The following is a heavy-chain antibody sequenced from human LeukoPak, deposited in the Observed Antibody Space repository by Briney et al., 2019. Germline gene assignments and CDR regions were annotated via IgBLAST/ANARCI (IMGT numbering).Heavy chain of an antibody. J-gene: IGHJ4*02. Sequence: SQTLSLTCAISGDSVSSNGAAWYWIRQSPSRGLEWLGRTFYRSKWFYEYAVSVESRITVRPDTSKNHYSLELRSVTPEDTAVYYCARDPSGDQGLDYWGQGILVTVS. CDR1: GDSVSSNGAA. CDR3: ARDPSGDQGLDY. CDR2: TFYRSKWFY. V-gene: IGHV6-1*01. D-gene: IGHD3-10*01.